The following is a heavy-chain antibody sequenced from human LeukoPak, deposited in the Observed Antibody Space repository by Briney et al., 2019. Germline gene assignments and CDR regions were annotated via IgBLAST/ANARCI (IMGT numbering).Heavy chain of an antibody. Sequence: AAXXYTXXXXAMSXVRXAPXXXXXXVSXXSGSGGSTYYADSVKGRFTISRDNSKNTLYLQMNSLRAEDTAVYYCAKDWVITMIVVVIPSGAFDIWGQGTMVTVSS. CDR1: XYTXXXXA. V-gene: IGHV3-23*01. CDR3: AKDWVITMIVVVIPSGAFDI. J-gene: IGHJ3*02. D-gene: IGHD3-22*01. CDR2: XSGSGGST.